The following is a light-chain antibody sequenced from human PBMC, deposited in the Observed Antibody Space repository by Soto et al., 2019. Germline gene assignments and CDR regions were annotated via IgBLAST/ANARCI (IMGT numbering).Light chain of an antibody. CDR2: SNN. CDR3: AAWDDSLNGPV. V-gene: IGLV1-44*01. Sequence: QSVLTQPPSASGTPGQRVTISCSGSSSNIGSNPVNWYQQLPGTAPKLLIYSNNQRPSGVHDRFSGSKSVTASLAISGLQSEDEADYYCAAWDDSLNGPVFGGGTKLTVL. CDR1: SSNIGSNP. J-gene: IGLJ3*02.